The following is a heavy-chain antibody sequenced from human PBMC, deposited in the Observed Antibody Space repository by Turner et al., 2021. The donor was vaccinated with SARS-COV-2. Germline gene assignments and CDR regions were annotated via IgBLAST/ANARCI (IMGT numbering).Heavy chain of an antibody. CDR3: ARRRPHTGWSFDY. J-gene: IGHJ4*02. Sequence: QVQLQQWGAGLFQPSETLSLTCAVYGGSSSDDSWTGVRQPPGKGLEWMGEIGPSGSTNYSPSLKSRLTISVDRSNNQLFLQLSSLTAADTAVYYCARRRPHTGWSFDYWGQGTLVTVSS. CDR1: GGSSSDDS. V-gene: IGHV4-34*01. D-gene: IGHD6-19*01. CDR2: IGPSGST.